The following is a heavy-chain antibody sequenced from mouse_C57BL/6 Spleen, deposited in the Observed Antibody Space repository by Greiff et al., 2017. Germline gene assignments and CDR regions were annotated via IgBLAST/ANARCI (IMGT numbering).Heavy chain of an antibody. J-gene: IGHJ4*01. CDR2: IDPSDSYT. V-gene: IGHV1-50*01. CDR3: AASGSKDY. D-gene: IGHD1-1*01. Sequence: VQLQQSGAELVKPGASVKLSCKASGYTFTSYWMQWVKQRPGQGLEWIGEIDPSDSYTNYNQKFKGKATLTVDTSSSTAYMQLSSLTSEDSAVYYCAASGSKDYWGQGTSVTVSS. CDR1: GYTFTSYW.